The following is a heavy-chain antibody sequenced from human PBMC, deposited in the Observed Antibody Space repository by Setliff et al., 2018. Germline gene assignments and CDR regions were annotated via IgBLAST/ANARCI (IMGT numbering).Heavy chain of an antibody. V-gene: IGHV3-21*04. CDR2: ISSANNYL. J-gene: IGHJ4*02. Sequence: SGGSLRLSCAASGFAFASHNMLWVRQAPGKGLEWVAAISSANNYLVYADSVKGRFTISRDNAKNSVYLQMNSLRAEDTAIYHCATTRVWIPVLDSCGQGTLVTVSS. CDR3: ATTRVWIPVLDS. D-gene: IGHD5-18*01. CDR1: GFAFASHN.